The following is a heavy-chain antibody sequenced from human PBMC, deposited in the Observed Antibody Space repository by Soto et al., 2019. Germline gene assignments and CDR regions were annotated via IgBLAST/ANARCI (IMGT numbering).Heavy chain of an antibody. CDR3: ARETTIFGVVTNPRVYWFDP. CDR2: IIPIFGTA. V-gene: IGHV1-69*13. J-gene: IGHJ5*02. Sequence: GASVKVSCKASGGTFSSYAISWVRQAPGQGLEWMGGIIPIFGTANYAQKFQGRVTITADESTSTAYMELSSLRSEDTAVYYCARETTIFGVVTNPRVYWFDPWGQGTLVTVSS. CDR1: GGTFSSYA. D-gene: IGHD3-3*01.